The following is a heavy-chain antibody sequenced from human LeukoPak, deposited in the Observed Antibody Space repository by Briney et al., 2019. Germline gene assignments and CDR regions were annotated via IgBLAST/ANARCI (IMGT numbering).Heavy chain of an antibody. J-gene: IGHJ3*02. CDR2: IYSGGST. D-gene: IGHD3-3*02. V-gene: IGHV3-53*05. Sequence: GGSLRLSCAPSGVTLSSIYMSCVREAPGGGLEWGSVIYSGGSTYYADSVKGRFTISRDNSKNTLYLQMNSLRAEDTAVYYCAREISRTGAFDIWGQGTMVTVSS. CDR1: GVTLSSIY. CDR3: AREISRTGAFDI.